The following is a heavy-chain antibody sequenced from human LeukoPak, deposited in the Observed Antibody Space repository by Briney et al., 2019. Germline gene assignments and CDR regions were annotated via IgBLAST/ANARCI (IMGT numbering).Heavy chain of an antibody. CDR3: ASPLYSSSWYYFDY. CDR1: GGTFSSYA. Sequence: GASMKVSCKASGGTFSSYAISWVRQAPGQGLEWMGGIIPIFGTANYAQKFQGRVTITTDESTSTAYMELSSLRSEDTAVYYCASPLYSSSWYYFDYWGQGTLVTVSS. J-gene: IGHJ4*02. D-gene: IGHD6-13*01. V-gene: IGHV1-69*05. CDR2: IIPIFGTA.